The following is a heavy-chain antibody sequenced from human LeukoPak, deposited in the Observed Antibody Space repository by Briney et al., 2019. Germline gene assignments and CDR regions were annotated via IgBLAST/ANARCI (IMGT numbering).Heavy chain of an antibody. CDR3: ARDLVPNRDLPFDY. J-gene: IGHJ4*02. V-gene: IGHV4-61*01. CDR2: IYHSGST. Sequence: TSETLSLTCTVSGGSVSSGRYYWSWIRQPPGKGLEWIGYIYHSGSTYYNPSLKSRVTISVDTSKNQFSLKLSSVTAADTAVYYCARDLVPNRDLPFDYWGQGTLVTVSS. D-gene: IGHD3-10*01. CDR1: GGSVSSGRYY.